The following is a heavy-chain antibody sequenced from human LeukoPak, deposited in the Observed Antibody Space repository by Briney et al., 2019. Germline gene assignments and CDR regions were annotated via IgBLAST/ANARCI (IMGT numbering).Heavy chain of an antibody. Sequence: SETLSLTCTVSGGSISSFYWSWIRQPPGKGLQWIGYIYYSGITRYNPSLKSRVTISVDTSKNQFSLKLSSMTAADTAVYYCASGGYSGYAFDYWGQGILVTVSS. CDR2: IYYSGIT. V-gene: IGHV4-59*01. J-gene: IGHJ4*02. CDR1: GGSISSFY. D-gene: IGHD5-12*01. CDR3: ASGGYSGYAFDY.